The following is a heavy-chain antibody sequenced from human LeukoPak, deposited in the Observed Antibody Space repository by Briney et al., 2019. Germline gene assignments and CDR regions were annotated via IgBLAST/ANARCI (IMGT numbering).Heavy chain of an antibody. CDR3: VRDLVGAST. CDR1: GFTFSGYS. D-gene: IGHD1-26*01. CDR2: ISHDGSSK. J-gene: IGHJ4*02. V-gene: IGHV3-30*04. Sequence: PGTSLRLSCAASGFTFSGYSMFWVRQGPGSGLEYVSVISHDGSSKYYADSVKGRVTVSRDNAKNTLYLQVDSLRTEDTGIYYCVRDLVGASTWGQGTLVTVSS.